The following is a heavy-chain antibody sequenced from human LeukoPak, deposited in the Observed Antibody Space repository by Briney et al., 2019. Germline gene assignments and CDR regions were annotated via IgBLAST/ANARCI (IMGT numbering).Heavy chain of an antibody. CDR2: IYYSGST. CDR1: GGSISSYY. D-gene: IGHD6-13*01. CDR3: ARGGRSSSWYNWFDP. V-gene: IGHV4-59*12. J-gene: IGHJ5*02. Sequence: PSETLSLTCTVSGGSISSYYWSWIRQPPGKGLEWIGYIYYSGSTNYNPSLKSRVTISVDASKNQFSLKLSSVTAADTAVYYCARGGRSSSWYNWFDPWGQGTLDTVSS.